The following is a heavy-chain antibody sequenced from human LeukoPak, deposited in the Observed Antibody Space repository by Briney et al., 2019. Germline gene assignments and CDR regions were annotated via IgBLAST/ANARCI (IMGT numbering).Heavy chain of an antibody. CDR3: ARGDGGWYGTEDY. Sequence: PSETLSLTCTVSGGSISSYYWSWIRQPPGKGLEWIGYIYYSGSTNYSPSLKSRVTISVDTSKNQFSLKLSSVTAADTAVYYCARGDGGWYGTEDYRGQGTLVTVSS. D-gene: IGHD6-19*01. J-gene: IGHJ4*02. CDR2: IYYSGST. CDR1: GGSISSYY. V-gene: IGHV4-59*01.